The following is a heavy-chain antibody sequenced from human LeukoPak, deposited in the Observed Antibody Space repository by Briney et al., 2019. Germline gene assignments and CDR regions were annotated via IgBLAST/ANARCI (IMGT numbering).Heavy chain of an antibody. V-gene: IGHV3-23*01. Sequence: GGSLRLSCAASGFTFNGYGMSWVRQAPGKGLEWVSTITSGGVNTYYADSVKGRFTISRDNSKNTLHLQMTSLRAEDTAVYYCAKQDGRGTYQYSIDFWGQGTLVTVSS. D-gene: IGHD1-26*01. CDR2: ITSGGVNT. J-gene: IGHJ4*02. CDR3: AKQDGRGTYQYSIDF. CDR1: GFTFNGYG.